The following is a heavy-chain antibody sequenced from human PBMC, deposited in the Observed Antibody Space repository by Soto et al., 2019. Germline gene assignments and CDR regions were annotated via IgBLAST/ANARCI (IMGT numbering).Heavy chain of an antibody. CDR2: IYHSGST. V-gene: IGHV4-31*03. J-gene: IGHJ4*02. CDR3: VRAERSSWFFDY. Sequence: SETLSLTCTVSGGSISSGGYYWSWIRQHPGKGLEWIGYIYHSGSTYSNPSLKSRVTMSVDTSKNQFSLKLSSVTAADTAVYYCVRAERSSWFFDYWGQGTLVTVPQ. D-gene: IGHD6-13*01. CDR1: GGSISSGGYY.